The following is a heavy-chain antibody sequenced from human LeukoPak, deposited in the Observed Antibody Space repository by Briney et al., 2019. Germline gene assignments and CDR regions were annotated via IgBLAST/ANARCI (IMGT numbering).Heavy chain of an antibody. CDR2: ISPTGGTT. CDR3: VKAFTGTGSFDY. CDR1: GFTFSTFA. Sequence: GGSLRLSCAASGFTFSTFAMNWVRQAPGKGLEWVSFISPTGGTTYYADSVKGRFTVSRDNSKSTFFLHMNSLRAEDTAVYYCVKAFTGTGSFDYRGQGSLVTVSS. J-gene: IGHJ4*02. D-gene: IGHD2-8*02. V-gene: IGHV3-23*01.